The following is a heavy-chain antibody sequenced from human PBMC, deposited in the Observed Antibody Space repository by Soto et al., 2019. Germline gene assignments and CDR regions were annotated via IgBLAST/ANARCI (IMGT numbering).Heavy chain of an antibody. J-gene: IGHJ4*02. D-gene: IGHD3-9*01. CDR2: IYYSGST. Sequence: PSETLSLTCTVSGGSISSSSYYWGWIRQPPGKGLEWIGSIYYSGSTYYNPSLKSRVTISVGTSKNQFSLKLSSVTAADTAVYYCARRTFDPRDPSFDYWGQGTLVTVS. CDR1: GGSISSSSYY. V-gene: IGHV4-39*01. CDR3: ARRTFDPRDPSFDY.